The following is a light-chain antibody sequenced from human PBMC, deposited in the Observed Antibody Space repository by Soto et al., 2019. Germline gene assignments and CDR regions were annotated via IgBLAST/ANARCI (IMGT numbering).Light chain of an antibody. CDR3: EQYGSSPRT. CDR1: QSVSNNY. V-gene: IGKV3-20*01. CDR2: GAS. Sequence: EIVLTQSPGTLSLSPGAGATLSCRASQSVSNNYLAWYQQKPGQAPRRLIYGASSRATGIPDRFSGSGSGTDFTLTISRLEPEDSAVYYCEQYGSSPRTFGQGTKV. J-gene: IGKJ1*01.